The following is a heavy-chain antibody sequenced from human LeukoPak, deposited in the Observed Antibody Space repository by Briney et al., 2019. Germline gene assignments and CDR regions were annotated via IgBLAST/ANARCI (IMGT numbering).Heavy chain of an antibody. CDR2: IRYDGSKK. J-gene: IGHJ5*02. CDR3: AKDEGYSYGTNWFDP. CDR1: GFTFSSYG. Sequence: GGSLRLSCTASGFTFSSYGMHCVRQAPGKGLEWVAFIRYDGSKKYADSVKGRFTISRDNSKNTLYLQMNSLRAEDTAVYYCAKDEGYSYGTNWFDPWGQGTLVTVSS. V-gene: IGHV3-30*02. D-gene: IGHD5-18*01.